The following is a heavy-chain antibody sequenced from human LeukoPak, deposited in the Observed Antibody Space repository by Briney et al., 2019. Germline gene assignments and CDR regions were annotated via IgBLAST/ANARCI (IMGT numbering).Heavy chain of an antibody. CDR3: VRGDRYFFDF. CDR2: IGNTGRTI. V-gene: IGHV3-48*03. Sequence: GGSLRLSCAASGFTFSSYEMNWVRQAPGRGLEWVSYIGNTGRTIYYADSVQGRFTISRDNAKNSLYLQMNSLRAEDTAIYYCVRGDRYFFDFWGQGTLVTVSS. J-gene: IGHJ4*02. CDR1: GFTFSSYE. D-gene: IGHD1-14*01.